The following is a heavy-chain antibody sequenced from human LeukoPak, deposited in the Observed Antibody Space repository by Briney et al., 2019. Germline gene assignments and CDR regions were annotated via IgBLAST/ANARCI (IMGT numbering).Heavy chain of an antibody. Sequence: PGGPLRLSCAASGFTVSTNYMNWVRQAPGKGLEWVSILYIGSWTYYADSVEGRFTISRDSSKNNLFLQMNDLRAEDTAVYYCARVGDHFHWYLDLWGRGTLVSVSS. CDR3: ARVGDHFHWYLDL. V-gene: IGHV3-53*01. D-gene: IGHD3-3*02. CDR1: GFTVSTNY. J-gene: IGHJ2*01. CDR2: LYIGSWT.